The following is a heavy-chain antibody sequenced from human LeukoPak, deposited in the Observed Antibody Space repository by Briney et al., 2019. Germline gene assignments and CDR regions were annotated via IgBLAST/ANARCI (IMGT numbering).Heavy chain of an antibody. J-gene: IGHJ2*01. D-gene: IGHD6-13*01. CDR1: GFTFSSYW. CDR3: ARVPMFSSWYRWYFDL. V-gene: IGHV3-7*01. CDR2: IKQDGSKK. Sequence: PGGSLRLSCAASGFTFSSYWMSWVRQAPGKGLEWVANIKQDGSKKYYVDSVKGRFTISRDNAKNSLYLQMNSLRAEDTAVYYCARVPMFSSWYRWYFDLWGRGTLVTVSS.